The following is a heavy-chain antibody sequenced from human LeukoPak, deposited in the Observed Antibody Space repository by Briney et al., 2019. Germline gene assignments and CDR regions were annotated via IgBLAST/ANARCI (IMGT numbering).Heavy chain of an antibody. D-gene: IGHD6-13*01. Sequence: PGGSLRLSCAASGFTFSSHAMSWVRQAPGKGLEWVSAISGSGGSTYYADSVKGRFTISRDNSKNTLYLQMNSLRAEDTAVYYCAKGNSSWPDAFDIWGQGTMVTVSS. J-gene: IGHJ3*02. V-gene: IGHV3-23*01. CDR3: AKGNSSWPDAFDI. CDR2: ISGSGGST. CDR1: GFTFSSHA.